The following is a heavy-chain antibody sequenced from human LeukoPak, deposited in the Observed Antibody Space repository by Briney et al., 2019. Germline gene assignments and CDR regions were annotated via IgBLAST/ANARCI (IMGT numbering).Heavy chain of an antibody. CDR1: GGSISSYY. CDR2: IYYTGST. CDR3: ARGGNCSGGSCYSDRGWFDP. J-gene: IGHJ5*02. V-gene: IGHV4-59*01. Sequence: SETLSLTCTVSGGSISSYYWSWIRQPPGKGLEWIGYIYYTGSTNYNPSLKSRVTVSVDTSKNQFSLKLSSVTAADTAVYYCARGGNCSGGSCYSDRGWFDPWGQGTLVTVSS. D-gene: IGHD2-15*01.